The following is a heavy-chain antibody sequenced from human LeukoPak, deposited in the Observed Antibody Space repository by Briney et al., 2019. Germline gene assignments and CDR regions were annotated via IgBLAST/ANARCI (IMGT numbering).Heavy chain of an antibody. D-gene: IGHD6-19*01. V-gene: IGHV1-18*01. CDR2: IGTYNGNT. J-gene: IGHJ4*02. CDR1: GYTFTSYG. CDR3: ARDRAGSAWYTTFDY. Sequence: SVKVSCKASGYTFTSYGISWVRQAPGQGLEWMGWIGTYNGNTNYAQKLQGRVTMTTDTSTSRVYMHLRSLRSDDTAVYYCARDRAGSAWYTTFDYWGQGTLVTVSS.